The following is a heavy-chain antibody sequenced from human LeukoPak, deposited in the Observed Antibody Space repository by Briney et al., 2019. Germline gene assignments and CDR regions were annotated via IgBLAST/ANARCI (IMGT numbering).Heavy chain of an antibody. V-gene: IGHV3-53*01. D-gene: IGHD3-22*01. J-gene: IGHJ3*02. Sequence: GGSLRLSCAASGFTVSSNYMSWVRQAPGKGLEWVSIIYSGGSTFYADSVKGRFTISRDNSKNTLYLQMNSLRAEDTAVYYCAKVRGTERHYDSSGYYYLGAFDIWGQGTMVTVSS. CDR2: IYSGGST. CDR3: AKVRGTERHYDSSGYYYLGAFDI. CDR1: GFTVSSNY.